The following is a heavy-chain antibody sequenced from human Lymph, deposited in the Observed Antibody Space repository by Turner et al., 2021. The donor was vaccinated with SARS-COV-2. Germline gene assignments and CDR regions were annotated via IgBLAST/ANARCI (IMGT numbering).Heavy chain of an antibody. V-gene: IGHV1-69*01. J-gene: IGHJ4*02. Sequence: QVQLVQSGAEVKKPGSSVKVPGKAFGGTFSSYAFSWVRRAPGQGLEWMGGIIPIFGTPNYAQKFHGRVTITADESTSTAYMELSSLRSEDTAVYYCASFGGDYVFDYWGQGTLVTVSS. CDR3: ASFGGDYVFDY. CDR1: GGTFSSYA. D-gene: IGHD3-10*01. CDR2: IIPIFGTP.